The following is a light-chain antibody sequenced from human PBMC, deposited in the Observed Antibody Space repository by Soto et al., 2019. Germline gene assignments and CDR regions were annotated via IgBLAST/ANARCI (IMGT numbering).Light chain of an antibody. CDR3: LQDINYPWT. V-gene: IGKV1-5*01. Sequence: DIQMTQSPSTLSASVGDRVTITCRASQSISSWLAWYQQKPGKAPNLLIYHASTLESGVPSRFSGSGSGTDFTLAISSLQPEDSATYYCLQDINYPWTFGQGTKVDIK. CDR1: QSISSW. J-gene: IGKJ1*01. CDR2: HAS.